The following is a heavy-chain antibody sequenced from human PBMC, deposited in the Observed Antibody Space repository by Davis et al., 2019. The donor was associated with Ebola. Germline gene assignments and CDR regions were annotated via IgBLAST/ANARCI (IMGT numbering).Heavy chain of an antibody. V-gene: IGHV3-49*04. J-gene: IGHJ5*02. D-gene: IGHD6-13*01. Sequence: PGGSLRLSCTASGFTFGDYAMSWVRQAPGKGLEWVGFIRSKAYGGTTEYAAPVKGRFTISRDDSKSIAYLQMNSLKTEDTAVYYCTRSGSSSWYRWFDPWGQGTLVTVSS. CDR1: GFTFGDYA. CDR3: TRSGSSSWYRWFDP. CDR2: IRSKAYGGTT.